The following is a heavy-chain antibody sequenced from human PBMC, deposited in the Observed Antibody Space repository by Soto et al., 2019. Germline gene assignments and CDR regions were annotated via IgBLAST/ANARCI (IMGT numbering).Heavy chain of an antibody. J-gene: IGHJ4*02. CDR2: IVPVFGTP. V-gene: IGHV1-69*13. CDR1: GGSFSNYA. Sequence: SVKVSCKASGGSFSNYALSWVRQAPGQGLEWMGGIVPVFGTPNYAQKFQGRVTITADESTSTAYLELSSLGSDDTAVYYCARDRDTYYHDNSGYYKWHEYWRQRTLVTVSS. D-gene: IGHD3-22*01. CDR3: ARDRDTYYHDNSGYYKWHEY.